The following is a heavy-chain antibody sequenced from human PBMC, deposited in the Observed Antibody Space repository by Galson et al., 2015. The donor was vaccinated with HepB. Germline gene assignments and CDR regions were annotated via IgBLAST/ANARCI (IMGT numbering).Heavy chain of an antibody. CDR1: GFTFSSYA. D-gene: IGHD3-10*01. J-gene: IGHJ4*02. CDR3: VALWFGELIDY. V-gene: IGHV3-64D*06. CDR2: ISSNGGST. Sequence: SLRLSCAASGFTFSSYAMHWVRQAPGKGLEYVSAISSNGGSTYYADSVKGRFTISRDNSKNTLYLQMSSLRAEDTAVYYCVALWFGELIDYWGQGTLVTVSS.